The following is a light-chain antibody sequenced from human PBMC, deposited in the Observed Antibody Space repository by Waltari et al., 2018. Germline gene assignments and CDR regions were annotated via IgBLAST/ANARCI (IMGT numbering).Light chain of an antibody. J-gene: IGKJ2*01. CDR2: GAS. Sequence: EIVMTQSPAALSVSPGGRVTLSCRASQSVSTNVAWYQQKPGRAPRLLIHGASTRATGIPVRSSGSGSGTEFTLTISSLQSEDFAVYYCQQYNKWPSYTFGQGTKLEI. CDR1: QSVSTN. CDR3: QQYNKWPSYT. V-gene: IGKV3-15*01.